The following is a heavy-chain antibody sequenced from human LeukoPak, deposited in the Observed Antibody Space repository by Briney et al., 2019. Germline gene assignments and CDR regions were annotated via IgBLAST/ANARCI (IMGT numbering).Heavy chain of an antibody. J-gene: IGHJ5*02. V-gene: IGHV4-59*01. CDR1: SGSISSYY. D-gene: IGHD5-12*01. CDR3: ARVDSSGYDTRGWFDP. Sequence: SETLSLTCTVSSGSISSYYWSWMRQPPGKGLEWIGYIYYTGSTNYNPSLKSRVTISVDTSKNQFSLKLSSVTAADTAVYHCARVDSSGYDTRGWFDPWGQGTLVTVSS. CDR2: IYYTGST.